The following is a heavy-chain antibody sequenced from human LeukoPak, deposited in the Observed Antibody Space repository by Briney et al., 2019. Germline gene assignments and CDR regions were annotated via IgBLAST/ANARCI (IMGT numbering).Heavy chain of an antibody. CDR2: INTDGTTI. V-gene: IGHV3-74*01. Sequence: GGSLRLSCATSGFTFNNYWVHWVRQAPGKGRVWVSDINTDGTTIHYADSVRGRFTISRDNAKSTVFLQMNSLRVEDTASYYCARGPPGYRVGDYWGPGTLVTVSP. J-gene: IGHJ4*02. D-gene: IGHD2-2*03. CDR1: GFTFNNYW. CDR3: ARGPPGYRVGDY.